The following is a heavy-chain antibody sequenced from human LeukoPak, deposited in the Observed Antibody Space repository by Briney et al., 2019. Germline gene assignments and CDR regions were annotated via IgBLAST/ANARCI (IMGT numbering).Heavy chain of an antibody. D-gene: IGHD6-13*01. Sequence: SVKVSCKASGGTFSSYAISWVRQAPGQGLEWMGRIVPILGIANYAQKFQGRVTITADKSTSTAYMELSSLRSEDTAVYYCAREKVGYSSSWYPFDYWGQGTLVTVSS. J-gene: IGHJ4*02. CDR2: IVPILGIA. V-gene: IGHV1-69*04. CDR3: AREKVGYSSSWYPFDY. CDR1: GGTFSSYA.